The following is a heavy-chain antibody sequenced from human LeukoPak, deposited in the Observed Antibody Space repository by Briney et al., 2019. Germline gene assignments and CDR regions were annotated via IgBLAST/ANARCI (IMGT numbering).Heavy chain of an antibody. J-gene: IGHJ3*02. CDR2: IRSKANSYAT. Sequence: GGSLRLSCAASGFTFSGSAMHWVRQASGKGLEWVGRIRSKANSYATAYAASVKGRFTISRDDSKNTAYLQMNSLKTEDTAVYYCTRPTEGLYCSGGSCYSGEAFDIWGQGTMVTVSS. CDR1: GFTFSGSA. CDR3: TRPTEGLYCSGGSCYSGEAFDI. D-gene: IGHD2-15*01. V-gene: IGHV3-73*01.